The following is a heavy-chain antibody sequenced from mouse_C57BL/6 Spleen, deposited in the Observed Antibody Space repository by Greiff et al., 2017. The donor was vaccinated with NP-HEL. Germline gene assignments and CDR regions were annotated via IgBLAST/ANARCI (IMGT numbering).Heavy chain of an antibody. CDR1: GYSFTSYY. CDR3: ARPDYYGSSYGYFDV. V-gene: IGHV1-66*01. D-gene: IGHD1-1*01. J-gene: IGHJ1*03. CDR2: IYPGSGNT. Sequence: VQLQQSGPELVKPGASVKISCKASGYSFTSYYIHWVKQRPGQGLEWIGWIYPGSGNTKYNEKFKGKATLTADTSSSTAYMQLSSLTSEDSAVYYGARPDYYGSSYGYFDVWGTGTTVTVSS.